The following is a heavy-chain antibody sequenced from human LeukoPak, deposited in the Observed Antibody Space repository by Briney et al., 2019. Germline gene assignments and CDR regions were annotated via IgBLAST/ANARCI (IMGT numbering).Heavy chain of an antibody. D-gene: IGHD2-8*01. Sequence: SVKVSCKASGGTFSSYAISWVRQAPGQGLEWMGGIIPIFGTANYAQKFQGRVTITADESTSTAYMELSSLRSEDTAVYYCARDPFPYCTNGVCYQHYYYYYGMDVWGQGTTVTVSS. J-gene: IGHJ6*02. CDR1: GGTFSSYA. CDR3: ARDPFPYCTNGVCYQHYYYYYGMDV. CDR2: IIPIFGTA. V-gene: IGHV1-69*01.